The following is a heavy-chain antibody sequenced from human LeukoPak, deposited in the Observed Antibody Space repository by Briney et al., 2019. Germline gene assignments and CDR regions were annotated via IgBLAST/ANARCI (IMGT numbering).Heavy chain of an antibody. J-gene: IGHJ4*02. V-gene: IGHV4-38-2*02. CDR1: GYSISSGYY. CDR3: ARGIGDSSGLANEYFDY. D-gene: IGHD3-22*01. Sequence: SETLSLTCTDSGYSISSGYYWGWIRQPPGKGLEWIGSIYHSGSTYYNPAPKSRVTISVDTSKNQFSLKLSSVTAADTAVYYCARGIGDSSGLANEYFDYWGQGTLVTVSS. CDR2: IYHSGST.